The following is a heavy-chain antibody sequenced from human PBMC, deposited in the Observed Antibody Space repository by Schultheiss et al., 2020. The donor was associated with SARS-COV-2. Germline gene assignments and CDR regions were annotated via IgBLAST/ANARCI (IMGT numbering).Heavy chain of an antibody. Sequence: GGSLRLSCAASGFTFSSYWMSWVRQAPGKGLEWVANIKQDGSEKYYVDSVKGRFTISRDNSKNTLYLQMNSLRAEDTAVYYCARDSKLRFLEWLPPNDAFDIWGQGTMVTVSS. V-gene: IGHV3-7*03. D-gene: IGHD3-3*01. CDR1: GFTFSSYW. J-gene: IGHJ3*02. CDR3: ARDSKLRFLEWLPPNDAFDI. CDR2: IKQDGSEK.